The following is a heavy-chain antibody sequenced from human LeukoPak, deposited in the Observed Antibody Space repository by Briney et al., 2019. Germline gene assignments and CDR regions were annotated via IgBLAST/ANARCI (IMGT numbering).Heavy chain of an antibody. J-gene: IGHJ5*02. CDR2: IYYSGST. Sequence: PSETLSLTCPVSGGSISSSSYYWGWIRQPPGKGLEWMGSIYYSGSTYYNPSLTSRVTISVDTSKNQFSLKLSSVTAADTAVYYCARGVAARHNWFDPWGQGTLVTVSS. CDR1: GGSISSSSYY. D-gene: IGHD6-6*01. CDR3: ARGVAARHNWFDP. V-gene: IGHV4-39*07.